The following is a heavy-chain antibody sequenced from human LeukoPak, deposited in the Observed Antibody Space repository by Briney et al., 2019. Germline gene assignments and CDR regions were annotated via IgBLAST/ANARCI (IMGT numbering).Heavy chain of an antibody. CDR1: AFTFSSYW. D-gene: IGHD4-17*01. CDR3: ARDGGYGDYCFDY. J-gene: IGHJ4*02. Sequence: KPGGSLRLSCAASAFTFSSYWMSWVRQAPGKGLEWVANIKQDGSEKYYVDSVKGRFTISRDNAKNSLYLQMNSLRAEDTAVYYCARDGGYGDYCFDYWGQGTLVTVSS. V-gene: IGHV3-7*01. CDR2: IKQDGSEK.